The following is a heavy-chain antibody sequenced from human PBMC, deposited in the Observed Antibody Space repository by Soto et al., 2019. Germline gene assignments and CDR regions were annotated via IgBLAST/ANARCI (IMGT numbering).Heavy chain of an antibody. J-gene: IGHJ4*02. D-gene: IGHD1-1*01. CDR1: DGSISIGGYY. Sequence: SETLSLTCTVSDGSISIGGYYWFWIRHHPGKGLEWIGYIYYSGSTYYNPSLKSRVTISVDTSKNQFSLKLSSVTAADTAVYYCVRGLGTKRPLKIDYWGQGTLVTVSS. CDR3: VRGLGTKRPLKIDY. CDR2: IYYSGST. V-gene: IGHV4-31*03.